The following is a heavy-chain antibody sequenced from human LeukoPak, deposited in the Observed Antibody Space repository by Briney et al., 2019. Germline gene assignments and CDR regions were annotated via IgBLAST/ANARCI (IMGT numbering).Heavy chain of an antibody. CDR2: VSYRGDT. J-gene: IGHJ5*02. V-gene: IGHV4-39*07. CDR1: GGSISINDYF. D-gene: IGHD1-1*01. CDR3: ARDSLRIQSGTTP. Sequence: SETLSLTCAVSGGSISINDYFWAWVRQSPGKGLEWIGSVSYRGDTYYNPSLQSRVTISVDTPKNQFSLRLNSVTAADTALYYCARDSLRIQSGTTPWGQGTLVTVSS.